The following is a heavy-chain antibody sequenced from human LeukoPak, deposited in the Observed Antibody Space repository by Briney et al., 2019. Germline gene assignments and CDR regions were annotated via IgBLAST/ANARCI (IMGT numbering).Heavy chain of an antibody. V-gene: IGHV3-30-3*01. D-gene: IGHD3-3*01. CDR3: ARDLSEKFCIDY. Sequence: GGSLRLSCAASGFTFSSYAIYWVRQAPGKGLEWISFISYDGHVKYYADSVKGRLTISRDNSKNTLSLQMNSLRAEDTATYYCARDLSEKFCIDYWGQGTPVTVSS. CDR2: ISYDGHVK. J-gene: IGHJ4*02. CDR1: GFTFSSYA.